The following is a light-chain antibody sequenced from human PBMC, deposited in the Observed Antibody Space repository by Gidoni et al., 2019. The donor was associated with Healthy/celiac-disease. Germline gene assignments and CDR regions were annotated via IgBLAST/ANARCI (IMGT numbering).Light chain of an antibody. CDR3: QQYGSSPRT. CDR1: QSVSSSY. J-gene: IGKJ1*01. CDR2: GAS. V-gene: IGKV3-20*01. Sequence: EIVLTQSRGTLSLSPGERATLSCRASQSVSSSYLAWYQQKPGQAPRLLIYGASSRATGIPDRFSGSGSGTDFTLTISRLEPEDFAVYYCQQYGSSPRTFGQXTKVEIK.